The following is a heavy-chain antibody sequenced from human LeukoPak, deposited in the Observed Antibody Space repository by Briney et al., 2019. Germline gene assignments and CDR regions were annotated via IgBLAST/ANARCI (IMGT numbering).Heavy chain of an antibody. V-gene: IGHV4-59*08. CDR3: ARHHEYCGGDCYSFDY. CDR2: IYYSGST. J-gene: IGHJ4*02. CDR1: GGSISSYY. D-gene: IGHD2-21*02. Sequence: SETLSLTCTVSGGSISSYYWSWIRQPPGKGLEWIGYIYYSGSTNYNPSLKSRVTISVDTSKNQFSLKLSSVTAADTAVYYCARHHEYCGGDCYSFDYWGQGTLVTVSS.